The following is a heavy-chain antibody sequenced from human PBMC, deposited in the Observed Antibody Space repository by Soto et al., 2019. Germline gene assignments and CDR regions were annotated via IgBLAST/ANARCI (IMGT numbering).Heavy chain of an antibody. CDR1: GGSISSYY. J-gene: IGHJ4*02. CDR3: ARGSYYGSGATVVGY. D-gene: IGHD3-10*01. V-gene: IGHV4-59*01. Sequence: QVQLQESAPGLVKPSETLSLTCTASGGSISSYYWSWIRQPPGKGLEWIGYIYYSGTTSYNPSLNRRVSIXXDXSXXQCSLKLNSVTAADTAVDYCARGSYYGSGATVVGYWGQGTLVTVSS. CDR2: IYYSGTT.